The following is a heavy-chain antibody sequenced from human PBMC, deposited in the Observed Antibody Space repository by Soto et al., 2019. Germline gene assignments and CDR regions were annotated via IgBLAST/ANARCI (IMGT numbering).Heavy chain of an antibody. D-gene: IGHD3-10*01. CDR1: GGSISSSSYY. CDR2: IYYSGST. J-gene: IGHJ4*02. Sequence: PSETLSLTCTVSGGSISSSSYYWGWIRQPPGKGLEWIGSIYYSGSTYYNPSLKGRVTISVDTSKNQFSLKLSSVTAADTAVYYCARRATMVRGVTHYFDYWGQGTLVTVSS. V-gene: IGHV4-39*01. CDR3: ARRATMVRGVTHYFDY.